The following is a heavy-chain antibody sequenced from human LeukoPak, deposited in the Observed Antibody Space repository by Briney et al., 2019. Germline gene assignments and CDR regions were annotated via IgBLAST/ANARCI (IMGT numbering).Heavy chain of an antibody. Sequence: SGPTLVKPTQTLTLSCTFSGFSLSTSGVGVAWIRQPPGKALEWLALIYWNDDKRYSPSLKSRLTITKDTSKNQVVLTMTNMDPVDTATYYCAHTVPELPTYYYDSSGLAFDYWGQGTLVTVSS. J-gene: IGHJ4*02. CDR2: IYWNDDK. V-gene: IGHV2-5*01. D-gene: IGHD3-22*01. CDR1: GFSLSTSGVG. CDR3: AHTVPELPTYYYDSSGLAFDY.